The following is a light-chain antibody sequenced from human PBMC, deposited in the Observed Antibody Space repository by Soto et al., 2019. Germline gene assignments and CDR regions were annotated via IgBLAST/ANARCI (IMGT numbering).Light chain of an antibody. CDR1: QSVSSN. Sequence: EIVMTQSLATLSVSPGERATLSCRASQSVSSNLAWYQQKPGQAPRLLIYGASTRATGIPARFSGSGSGTEFTLTISSLQSEDFVVYYCQQYNNWLRTFGQGTKVEIK. J-gene: IGKJ1*01. CDR2: GAS. V-gene: IGKV3-15*01. CDR3: QQYNNWLRT.